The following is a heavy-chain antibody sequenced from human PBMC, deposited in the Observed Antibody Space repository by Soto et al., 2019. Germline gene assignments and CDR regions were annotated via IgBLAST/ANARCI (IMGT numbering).Heavy chain of an antibody. D-gene: IGHD2-2*01. CDR1: GFTFTSYW. Sequence: ESVTMSCRGSGFTFTSYWIALVRQMPGKGLEWMGIIYPGDSDSSYSPSFQGQVTISADKSINTAYLHWSSLKASDTAIYYCAKHEGYCSTTTCSNFDYWGQGTLVTVYS. CDR2: IYPGDSDS. J-gene: IGHJ4*02. CDR3: AKHEGYCSTTTCSNFDY. V-gene: IGHV5-51*01.